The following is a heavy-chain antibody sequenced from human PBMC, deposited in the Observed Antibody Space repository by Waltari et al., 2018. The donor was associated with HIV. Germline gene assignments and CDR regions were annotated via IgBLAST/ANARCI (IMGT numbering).Heavy chain of an antibody. V-gene: IGHV3-7*04. J-gene: IGHJ6*02. Sequence: EVQLVESGGGLVQPGGSLRLSWAASGSPFSAFWMSWVRQTPGKGLGWVANIKHDGRETYYVDSVKGRFTISRANAKNSLYLQMSSLRAEDTAVYYCARARGLDVWGQGTTVTVSS. CDR2: IKHDGRET. CDR3: ARARGLDV. CDR1: GSPFSAFW.